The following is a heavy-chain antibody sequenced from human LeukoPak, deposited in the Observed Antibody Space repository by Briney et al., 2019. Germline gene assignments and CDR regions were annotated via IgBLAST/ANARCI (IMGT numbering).Heavy chain of an antibody. V-gene: IGHV4-34*01. CDR3: ARSNYVWGSYRPRQSDAFDI. D-gene: IGHD3-16*02. Sequence: SETLSLTCAVYGGSFSGYYWSWIRQPPGKGLEWIGEINHSGSTNYNPSLKSRVTMSVDTSKNQFSLNLSSVTAADTAVYYCARSNYVWGSYRPRQSDAFDIWGQGTMVTVSS. J-gene: IGHJ3*02. CDR1: GGSFSGYY. CDR2: INHSGST.